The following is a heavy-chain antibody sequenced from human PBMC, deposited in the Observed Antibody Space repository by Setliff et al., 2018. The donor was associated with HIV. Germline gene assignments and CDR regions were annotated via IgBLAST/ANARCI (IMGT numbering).Heavy chain of an antibody. J-gene: IGHJ4*02. CDR1: GYTFSTNA. V-gene: IGHV1-3*01. Sequence: RASVKVSCKAFGYTFSTNAIHWVRQAPGQRLEWMGYINAGEDNTRYSEKFQGRVTITRDTSANTAYMELSSLRSEDTAVYYCARGSCSGCYLSDYWGLGTLVTVSS. CDR3: ARGSCSGCYLSDY. D-gene: IGHD6-19*01. CDR2: INAGEDNT.